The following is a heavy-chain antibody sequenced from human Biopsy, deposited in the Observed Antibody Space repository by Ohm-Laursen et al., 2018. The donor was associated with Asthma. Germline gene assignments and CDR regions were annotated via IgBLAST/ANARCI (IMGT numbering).Heavy chain of an antibody. CDR1: GFTFGDYW. CDR2: IKHDETEK. D-gene: IGHD3-3*02. V-gene: IGHV3-7*01. J-gene: IGHJ1*01. CDR3: ARTFHFWSPYHAEHYQL. Sequence: GSLRLSCTASGFTFGDYWMSWVRQVPGKGLEWVANIKHDETEKNHVDSLKGRFTISRDNAKNSLYLQMNSLRAEDTAVYYCARTFHFWSPYHAEHYQLWGQGTLVTVPS.